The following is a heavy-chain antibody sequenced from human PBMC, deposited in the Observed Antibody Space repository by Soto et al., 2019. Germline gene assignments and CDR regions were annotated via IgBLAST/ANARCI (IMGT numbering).Heavy chain of an antibody. V-gene: IGHV4-59*01. CDR2: IYYTGST. Sequence: SETLSLTCTVSGGSISRYYWSWIRQPPGKGLEWIGYIYYTGSTNYNPSLKSRVTISVDTFKNQFSLQLSSVTAADTAVYYCANFNWYFDVWGRGTLVTVTS. J-gene: IGHJ2*01. CDR3: ANFNWYFDV. CDR1: GGSISRYY.